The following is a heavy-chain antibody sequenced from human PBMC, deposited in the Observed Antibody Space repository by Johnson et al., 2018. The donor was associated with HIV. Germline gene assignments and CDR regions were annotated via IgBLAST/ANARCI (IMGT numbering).Heavy chain of an antibody. CDR3: AKDNLKRTRGSDAFDI. D-gene: IGHD2-15*01. CDR2: ISYDGNNK. V-gene: IGHV3-30*18. Sequence: QVQLVESGGGLVQPGGSLRLSCVAPGFTFSCCDMYWVRQTTGKGLEWVAVISYDGNNKYYADSVKGRVTISRDNSKNTLYLQMNSLRAEGTAMYYCAKDNLKRTRGSDAFDIWGQGTRVTVSS. CDR1: GFTFSCCD. J-gene: IGHJ3*02.